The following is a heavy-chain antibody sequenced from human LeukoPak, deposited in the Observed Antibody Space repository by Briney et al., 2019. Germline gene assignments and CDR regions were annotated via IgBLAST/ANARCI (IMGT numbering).Heavy chain of an antibody. Sequence: PSETLSLTCTVSGGSIHSYYWSWIRQPAGKGLEWIGRIYSSGSTNYNPSLKSRVTMSADKSKSQFSLKLSSVTAADTAVYYCARELSTGWPGFDSWGQGTLVTVSS. CDR2: IYSSGST. CDR1: GGSIHSYY. J-gene: IGHJ4*02. D-gene: IGHD6-19*01. CDR3: ARELSTGWPGFDS. V-gene: IGHV4-4*07.